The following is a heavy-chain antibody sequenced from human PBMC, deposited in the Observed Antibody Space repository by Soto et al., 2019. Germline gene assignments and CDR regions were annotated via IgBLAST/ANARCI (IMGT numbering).Heavy chain of an antibody. V-gene: IGHV3-7*03. J-gene: IGHJ4*02. Sequence: EVQLVASGGGLVQPGGSLRLSCAASGFTFSNSWMSWVHQAPGKGLEWVANIKQDGSEKYYVDSVKGRFTISRDNAKNSLSLQMDSLRTEDTAVYYCARLSTAVANGDYWGQGTLVTVSS. CDR2: IKQDGSEK. D-gene: IGHD6-13*01. CDR1: GFTFSNSW. CDR3: ARLSTAVANGDY.